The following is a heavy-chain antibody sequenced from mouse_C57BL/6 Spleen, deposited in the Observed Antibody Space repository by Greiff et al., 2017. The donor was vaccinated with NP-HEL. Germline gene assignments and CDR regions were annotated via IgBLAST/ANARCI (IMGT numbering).Heavy chain of an antibody. CDR1: GYTFTDHT. Sequence: VQLQQSDAELVKPGASVKISCKVSGYTFTDHTIHWMKQRPEQGLEWIGYIYPRDGSTKYNEKFKGKATLTADKSSSTAYMQLNSLTSEDSAVYFCAREEEYYGGYYAMDYWGQGTSVTVSS. CDR2: IYPRDGST. V-gene: IGHV1-78*01. CDR3: AREEEYYGGYYAMDY. J-gene: IGHJ4*01. D-gene: IGHD1-1*01.